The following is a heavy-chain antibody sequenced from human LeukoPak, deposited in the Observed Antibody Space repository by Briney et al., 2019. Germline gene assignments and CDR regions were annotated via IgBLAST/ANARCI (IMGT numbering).Heavy chain of an antibody. Sequence: PGGSLRLSCAASGFTFSSYSMNWVRQAPGKGLEWVSSISSSSSYIYYADSVKGRFTISRDNAKNSLYLQMNSLRAEDTAVYYCARTWDYCSGGSCPFDYWGQGILVTVSS. J-gene: IGHJ4*02. D-gene: IGHD2-15*01. CDR2: ISSSSSYI. V-gene: IGHV3-21*01. CDR3: ARTWDYCSGGSCPFDY. CDR1: GFTFSSYS.